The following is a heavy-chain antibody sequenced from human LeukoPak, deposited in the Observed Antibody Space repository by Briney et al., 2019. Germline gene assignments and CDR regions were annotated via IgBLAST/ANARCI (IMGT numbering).Heavy chain of an antibody. V-gene: IGHV3-30-3*01. CDR3: ARAHYYGSGNYYLAPFIGYNYGMDV. CDR1: GFTFSTFA. Sequence: GRSLRLSCAASGFTFSTFAIHWVRQAPGKGLDWVAVISYDGSNKYYADSVKGRFTISRDNSKNTLYLQMNSLRAEDTAVYYCARAHYYGSGNYYLAPFIGYNYGMDVWGQGTTVTVSS. CDR2: ISYDGSNK. J-gene: IGHJ6*02. D-gene: IGHD3-10*01.